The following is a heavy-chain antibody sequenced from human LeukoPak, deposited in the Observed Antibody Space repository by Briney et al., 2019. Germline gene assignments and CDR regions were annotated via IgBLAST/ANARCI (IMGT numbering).Heavy chain of an antibody. Sequence: GGSLRLSCAASGFTFRDYWMTWVRQAPGKGLEWVANIKEDASDKNYVKSVRGRFSISRDNAKNSLSLQMSSLRVEDTAVYYCARPWGINYYDRSEYFDHWGQGTLVTVSS. V-gene: IGHV3-7*01. CDR1: GFTFRDYW. CDR2: IKEDASDK. CDR3: ARPWGINYYDRSEYFDH. D-gene: IGHD3-22*01. J-gene: IGHJ4*02.